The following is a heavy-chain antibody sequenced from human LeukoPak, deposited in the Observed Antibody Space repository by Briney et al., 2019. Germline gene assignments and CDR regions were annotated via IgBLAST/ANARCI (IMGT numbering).Heavy chain of an antibody. J-gene: IGHJ4*02. D-gene: IGHD1-26*01. CDR2: LQWYGST. CDR1: GGSISGYY. V-gene: IGHV4-59*08. CDR3: ARRSRGNFYFDY. Sequence: SDTLSLTCAVSGGSISGYYWGWIRQPPGKGLEWIGYLQWYGSTNYNPPLKSRVTISVDTSKHQFSLKLSSVTAADTAVYYCARRSRGNFYFDYWGQGTLVTVSS.